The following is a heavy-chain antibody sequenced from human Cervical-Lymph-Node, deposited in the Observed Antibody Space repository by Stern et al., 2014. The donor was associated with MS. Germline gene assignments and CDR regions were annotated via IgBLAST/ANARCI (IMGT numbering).Heavy chain of an antibody. J-gene: IGHJ6*02. V-gene: IGHV4-61*01. CDR2: IYYSGST. CDR1: GGSVSSGSYY. CDR3: ARHHEGYGDLLYYYGMDV. D-gene: IGHD4-17*01. Sequence: QLQLQESGPGLVTPSETLSLTCTVSGGSVSSGSYYWSWIRQPPGMGLEWLGYIYYSGSTNSNPSLKSRATISVDTSNNHFSLKRSSVTAAGTAVYYGARHHEGYGDLLYYYGMDVWGQGTTVTVSS.